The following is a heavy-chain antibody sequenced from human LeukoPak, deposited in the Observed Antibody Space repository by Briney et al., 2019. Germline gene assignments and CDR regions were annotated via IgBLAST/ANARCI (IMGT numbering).Heavy chain of an antibody. J-gene: IGHJ3*02. CDR2: IYYSGST. CDR1: GGSISSGGYS. CDR3: AAYDSSGYLAFDI. V-gene: IGHV4-30-4*07. Sequence: PSETLSLTCAASGGSISSGGYSWSWIRQPPGKGLEWIGYIYYSGSTYYNPSLKSRVTISVDTSKNQFSLKLTSVTAADTAVYYCAAYDSSGYLAFDIWGQGTMVTVSS. D-gene: IGHD3-22*01.